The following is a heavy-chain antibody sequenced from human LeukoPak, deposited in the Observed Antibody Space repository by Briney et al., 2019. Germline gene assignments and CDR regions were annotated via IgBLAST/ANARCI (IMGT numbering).Heavy chain of an antibody. Sequence: GGSLRLSCAASGFTFSSYAMSWVRQAPGKGLEWASAISGSGGSTYYADSVKGRFTISRDNSNNTLFLQMSSLRAEDTAIYYCAKDVAKLRSTWLSDWGQGTLVSVSS. CDR1: GFTFSSYA. J-gene: IGHJ4*02. CDR3: AKDVAKLRSTWLSD. D-gene: IGHD2-15*01. CDR2: ISGSGGST. V-gene: IGHV3-23*01.